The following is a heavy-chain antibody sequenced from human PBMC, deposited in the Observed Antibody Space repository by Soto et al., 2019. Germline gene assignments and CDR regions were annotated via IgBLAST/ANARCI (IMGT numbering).Heavy chain of an antibody. D-gene: IGHD5-12*01. V-gene: IGHV1-58*01. J-gene: IGHJ4*02. CDR3: AAERRRGYDLGFDY. Sequence: SVKVSCKASGFTFTSSAVQWVRQARGQRLEWIGWIVVGSGNTNYAQKFQERVTITRDMSTSTAYMELSSLRSEDTAVYYCAAERRRGYDLGFDYWGQGTLVTVPQ. CDR1: GFTFTSSA. CDR2: IVVGSGNT.